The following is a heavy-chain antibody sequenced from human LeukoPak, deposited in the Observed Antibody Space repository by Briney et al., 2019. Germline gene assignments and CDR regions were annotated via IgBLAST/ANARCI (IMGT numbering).Heavy chain of an antibody. V-gene: IGHV3-23*01. D-gene: IGHD5-18*01. Sequence: PGGSLRLSCAASGFTFSSYAMSWVRQAPGKGLEWVSAISGSGGSTYYADSVKGRFTISRDNSKNTLYLQMNSLRAEDTAVYYCARIGGYSYGLHHYFDYWGQGTLVTVSS. J-gene: IGHJ4*02. CDR2: ISGSGGST. CDR3: ARIGGYSYGLHHYFDY. CDR1: GFTFSSYA.